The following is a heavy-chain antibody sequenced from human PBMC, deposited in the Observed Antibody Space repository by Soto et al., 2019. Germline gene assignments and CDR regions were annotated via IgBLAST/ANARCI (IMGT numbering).Heavy chain of an antibody. D-gene: IGHD3-3*01. J-gene: IGHJ5*02. CDR3: ARAHYDCWSGYFSWFEP. CDR1: GGSFSGYY. CDR2: INHSGST. Sequence: KTSETLSLTCAVYGGSFSGYYWSWIRQPPGKGLEWIGEINHSGSTNYNPSLKSRVTISVDTSKNQFSLKLSSMTAADTAVYYCARAHYDCWSGYFSWFEPWGQGTLVTVSS. V-gene: IGHV4-34*01.